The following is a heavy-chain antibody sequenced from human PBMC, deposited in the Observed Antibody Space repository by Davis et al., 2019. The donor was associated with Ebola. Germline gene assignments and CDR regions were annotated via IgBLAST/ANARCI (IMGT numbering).Heavy chain of an antibody. CDR3: AREKYYYGSGRKYYFDY. Sequence: GESLKISCAVSGFTVSYNYMSWVRQAPGKGLEWVSGINWNGGSTGYADSVKGRFTISRDNAKNSLYLQMNSLRAEDTALYHCAREKYYYGSGRKYYFDYWGQGTLVTVSS. CDR2: INWNGGST. J-gene: IGHJ4*02. V-gene: IGHV3-20*01. CDR1: GFTVSYNY. D-gene: IGHD3-10*01.